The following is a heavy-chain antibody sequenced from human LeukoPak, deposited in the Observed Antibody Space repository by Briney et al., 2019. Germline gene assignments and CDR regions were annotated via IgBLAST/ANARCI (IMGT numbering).Heavy chain of an antibody. CDR1: GYTFTGYY. CDR3: ARQPRSSWSRLDYYGMDV. CDR2: INPNSGGT. J-gene: IGHJ6*02. V-gene: IGHV1-2*02. Sequence: GASVKVSCKASGYTFTGYYMHWVRQAPGQGLEWVGWINPNSGGTNYAQKFQGRVTMTRDTSISTACMELSRLRSDDTAVYYCARQPRSSWSRLDYYGMDVWGQGTTVTVSS. D-gene: IGHD6-13*01.